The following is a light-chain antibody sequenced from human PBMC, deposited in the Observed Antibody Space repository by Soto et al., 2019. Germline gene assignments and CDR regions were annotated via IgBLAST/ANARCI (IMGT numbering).Light chain of an antibody. CDR2: AAS. V-gene: IGKV1-27*01. Sequence: DIQMTQSPSSLSASVGDRVTITCRASQGISNYLAWYQQKPGKVPKLLIYAASTLQSGVPSRFSGSGYGTDFTPTISSLQPEDVATYYCQKYNSAPWTFGQGTKVEIK. J-gene: IGKJ1*01. CDR1: QGISNY. CDR3: QKYNSAPWT.